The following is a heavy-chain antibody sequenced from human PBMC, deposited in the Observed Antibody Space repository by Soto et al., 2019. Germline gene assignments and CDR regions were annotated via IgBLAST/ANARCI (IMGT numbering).Heavy chain of an antibody. CDR2: VSYDGANT. CDR1: GFTFSSYG. J-gene: IGHJ4*02. V-gene: IGHV3-30*18. CDR3: AKSKSGVEPYQLQSFFDF. Sequence: QGQLVESGGGVVQPGRSLRLSCAASGFTFSSYGMHWVRQAPGKGLEWVAVVSYDGANTYYIDSVKGRFTVSRDNSKNTVFLQMNSLRAEDTAVYYCAKSKSGVEPYQLQSFFDFWGQGALVTVSS. D-gene: IGHD1-1*01.